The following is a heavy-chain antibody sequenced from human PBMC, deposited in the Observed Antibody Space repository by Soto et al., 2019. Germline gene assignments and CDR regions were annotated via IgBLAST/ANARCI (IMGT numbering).Heavy chain of an antibody. CDR1: GDTFGRFT. Sequence: SVKVSCKASGDTFGRFTINWVRQAPGQGLEWMGGIKPISDTTTYAQRFQGRVTFTADASTSTVYTELSSLRSEDTAMYYCARDPSTVNKLIGVWFDPWGQGTLVTVYS. J-gene: IGHJ5*02. CDR3: ARDPSTVNKLIGVWFDP. V-gene: IGHV1-69*13. CDR2: IKPISDTT. D-gene: IGHD4-4*01.